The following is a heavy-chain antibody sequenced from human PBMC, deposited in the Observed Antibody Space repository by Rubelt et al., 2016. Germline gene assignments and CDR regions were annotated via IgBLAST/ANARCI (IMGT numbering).Heavy chain of an antibody. V-gene: IGHV1-18*01. Sequence: TSYGISWVRQAPGQGLEWMGWISAYNGNTNYAQKFQGRVTITADKSTSTAYMELSSLRSEDTAVYYCARGDVWGSYRCPGYWGQGTLVTVSS. CDR1: TSYG. D-gene: IGHD3-16*02. J-gene: IGHJ4*02. CDR3: ARGDVWGSYRCPGY. CDR2: ISAYNGNT.